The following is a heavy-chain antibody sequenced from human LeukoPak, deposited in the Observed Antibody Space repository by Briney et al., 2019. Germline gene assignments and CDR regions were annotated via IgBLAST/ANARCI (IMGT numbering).Heavy chain of an antibody. V-gene: IGHV4-59*08. Sequence: PSETLSLTCTVSGDSISSPFWAWIRQPPGKGLEWIGYIHYSGSTNYNPSLESRVTISIDTSKNQFSLKLNSVTAADTAVYYCARHSNWNGGVDWFDPWGQGTHVTVSS. J-gene: IGHJ5*02. CDR3: ARHSNWNGGVDWFDP. CDR2: IHYSGST. D-gene: IGHD1-20*01. CDR1: GDSISSPF.